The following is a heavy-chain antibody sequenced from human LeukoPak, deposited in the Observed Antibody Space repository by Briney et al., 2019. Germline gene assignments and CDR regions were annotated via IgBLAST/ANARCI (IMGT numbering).Heavy chain of an antibody. Sequence: GASVKVSCKASVYTFTGYYMHWVRQAPGQGLEWMGRINPNNGGTNNAQKFQGRVTMTRDKSISTASMALSRLRSTDTAGYYFSRGPAGGSLRFDYWGQGTLVTVSS. V-gene: IGHV1-2*06. CDR3: SRGPAGGSLRFDY. CDR1: VYTFTGYY. CDR2: INPNNGGT. D-gene: IGHD6-13*01. J-gene: IGHJ4*02.